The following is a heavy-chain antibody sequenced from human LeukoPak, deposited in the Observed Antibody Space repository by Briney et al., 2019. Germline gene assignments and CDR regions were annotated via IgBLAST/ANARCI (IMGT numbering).Heavy chain of an antibody. V-gene: IGHV3-48*03. J-gene: IGHJ3*02. CDR1: GFTFSSYE. CDR3: ARGYDNSGFYLRAFDI. CDR2: ISSSGSTI. Sequence: GSLRLSCAASGFTFSSYEMNWVRQAPGKGLEWVSYISSSGSTIYYADSVKGRFTISRDNAKNSLYLQMNSLRAEDTAVYYCARGYDNSGFYLRAFDIWGQGTMVTVSS. D-gene: IGHD3-22*01.